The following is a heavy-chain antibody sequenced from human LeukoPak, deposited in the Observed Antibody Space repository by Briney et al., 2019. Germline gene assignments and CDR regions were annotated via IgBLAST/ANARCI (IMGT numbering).Heavy chain of an antibody. V-gene: IGHV3-23*01. CDR2: ISNSDDSK. Sequence: GGTLRLSCAASGFPFSSYARSWVRQAPGKGLEWVSTISNSDDSKYYADSVTARFTISRDNSENTLFLRMNNLRAEDTAVYYCAKATGYLLWGQRTLVIVSS. CDR1: GFPFSSYA. D-gene: IGHD1-14*01. J-gene: IGHJ4*02. CDR3: AKATGYLL.